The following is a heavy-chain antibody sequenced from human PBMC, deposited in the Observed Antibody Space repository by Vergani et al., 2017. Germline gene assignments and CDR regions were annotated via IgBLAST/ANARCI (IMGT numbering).Heavy chain of an antibody. CDR1: GFTFSSYS. Sequence: QVRLVESGGGMVQPGGSLRLSCEASGFTFSSYSMHWVRQAPGKGLKWLSFISYDGSRQYSSESVKGRVTISRDNSKNTLYLQLSSLRPEDTAIYFCAKDWGTYCSGGSCYSFDSWGQGTKVTVSP. CDR2: ISYDGSRQ. J-gene: IGHJ4*02. V-gene: IGHV3-30*18. CDR3: AKDWGTYCSGGSCYSFDS. D-gene: IGHD2-15*01.